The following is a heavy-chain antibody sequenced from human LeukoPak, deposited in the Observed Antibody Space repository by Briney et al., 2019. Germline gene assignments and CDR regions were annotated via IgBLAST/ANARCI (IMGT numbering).Heavy chain of an antibody. D-gene: IGHD6-19*01. CDR1: GFTFSDYH. J-gene: IGHJ4*02. CDR3: AKEDTSGWYSFDF. V-gene: IGHV3-11*01. Sequence: GGSLRLSCAASGFTFSDYHMSWIRQAPGKGLEWVSYISSSGSTIYYADSVKGRFTISRDNSKNSLYLQMNSLRTEDTALYYCAKEDTSGWYSFDFWGQGTLVTVSS. CDR2: ISSSGSTI.